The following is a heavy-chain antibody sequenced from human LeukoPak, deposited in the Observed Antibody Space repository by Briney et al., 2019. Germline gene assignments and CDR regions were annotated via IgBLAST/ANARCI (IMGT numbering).Heavy chain of an antibody. CDR2: INSDGSST. CDR3: ARGRGTIYMFDY. CDR1: GFTFSDHY. J-gene: IGHJ4*02. D-gene: IGHD2/OR15-2a*01. V-gene: IGHV3-74*01. Sequence: PGGSLRLSCAASGFTFSDHYMDWVRQVPGKGLVWVSRINSDGSSTTYADSVKGRFTISRDNARNTLYLQMNSLRAEDTAVYYCARGRGTIYMFDYWGQGTLVTVSS.